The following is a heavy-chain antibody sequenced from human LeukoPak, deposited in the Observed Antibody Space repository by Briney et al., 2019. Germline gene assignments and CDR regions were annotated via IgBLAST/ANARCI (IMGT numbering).Heavy chain of an antibody. D-gene: IGHD3-10*01. V-gene: IGHV3-73*01. CDR1: GFTFSGSA. CDR3: TRLSFGSGSYYNIDY. Sequence: GGSLRLSCAASGFTFSGSAMHWVRQASGKGLEWVGRIRSKANSYATAYAASVKGGFTISRDDSKNTAYLQMNSLKTEDTAVYYCTRLSFGSGSYYNIDYWGQGTLVTVSS. CDR2: IRSKANSYAT. J-gene: IGHJ4*02.